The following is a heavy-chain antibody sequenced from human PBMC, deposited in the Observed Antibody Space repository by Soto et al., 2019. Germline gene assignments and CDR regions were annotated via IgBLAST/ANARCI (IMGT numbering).Heavy chain of an antibody. CDR3: AKYRASAAASARNFDY. V-gene: IGHV3-23*04. D-gene: IGHD6-25*01. CDR2: ISSSGGST. J-gene: IGHJ4*02. CDR1: GFPFSTYS. Sequence: EVQLVESGGGLVKPGGPLRLSCAASGFPFSTYSMNWVRQPPGKGLEWVSSISSSGGSTYYADSVKGRFTISRDNSKTTLYLQMNSLRAEDTAVYYCAKYRASAAASARNFDYWGQGTLVTVSS.